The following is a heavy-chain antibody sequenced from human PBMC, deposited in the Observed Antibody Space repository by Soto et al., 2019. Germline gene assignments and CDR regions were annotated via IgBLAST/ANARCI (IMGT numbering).Heavy chain of an antibody. CDR3: AREGGSYDSGGYLIRGAFDI. V-gene: IGHV4-31*03. J-gene: IGHJ3*02. CDR2: IYFRGNT. Sequence: SETLSLTCTVSGGSVDRGDYYWTWIRQHPEKGLEWIGNIYFRGNTYYSPSLESRLTISVDTSKNQFSLKWTSVTAADTAVYYCAREGGSYDSGGYLIRGAFDIWGQGTMVTVSS. CDR1: GGSVDRGDYY. D-gene: IGHD3-22*01.